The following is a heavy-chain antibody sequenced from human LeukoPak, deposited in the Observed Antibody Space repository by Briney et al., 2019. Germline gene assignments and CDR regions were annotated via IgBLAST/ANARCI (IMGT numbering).Heavy chain of an antibody. Sequence: ASVKVSCKASGYTFTGYYMHWVRQAPGQGLEWMGWINPNSGGTNYAQKFQGRVTMTRDTSISTAYMELSSLRSEDTAVYYCARVGGDDSSGYYYPQPFDYWGQGTLVTVSS. D-gene: IGHD3-22*01. J-gene: IGHJ4*02. V-gene: IGHV1-2*02. CDR1: GYTFTGYY. CDR2: INPNSGGT. CDR3: ARVGGDDSSGYYYPQPFDY.